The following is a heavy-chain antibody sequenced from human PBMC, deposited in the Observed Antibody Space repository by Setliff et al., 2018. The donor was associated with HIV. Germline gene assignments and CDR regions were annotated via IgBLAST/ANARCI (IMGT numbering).Heavy chain of an antibody. CDR1: GGSISSYY. D-gene: IGHD6-19*01. J-gene: IGHJ5*02. V-gene: IGHV4-59*01. CDR2: TYYSGST. CDR3: AREGLAVAGLNWFDP. Sequence: PSETLSLTCTVSGGSISSYYWTWIRQPPGKGLEWIGYTYYSGSTNYNPSLKSRVTISVDTSKNQFSLKLSSVTAADTAVYYCAREGLAVAGLNWFDPWGQGTLVTVSS.